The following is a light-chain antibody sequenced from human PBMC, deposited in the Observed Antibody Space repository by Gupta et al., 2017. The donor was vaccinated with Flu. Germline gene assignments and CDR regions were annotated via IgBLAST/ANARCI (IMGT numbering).Light chain of an antibody. Sequence: SPSTLSASVGDRVAITCRASQSISSWLAWYQQKPGKAPKLLIYKASSLESGVPSRFSGSGSGTEFTLTISSLQPDDFATYYCQQYNSYWTFGQGTKVEIK. CDR2: KAS. CDR1: QSISSW. V-gene: IGKV1-5*03. J-gene: IGKJ1*01. CDR3: QQYNSYWT.